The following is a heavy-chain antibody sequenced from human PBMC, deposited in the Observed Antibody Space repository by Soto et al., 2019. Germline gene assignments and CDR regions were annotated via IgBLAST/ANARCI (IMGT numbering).Heavy chain of an antibody. CDR1: GGTFSRYA. CDR3: ARAIVGPTTTGWPEP. V-gene: IGHV1-69*13. J-gene: IGHJ5*02. CDR2: IIPIFGTA. Sequence: ASVNVSCKASGGTFSRYAISWVRQAPGQGLEWMGGIIPIFGTANYAQKFQGRVTITADESTSTAYMELSSLRFEDTAVYYCARAIVGPTTTGWPEPWGQGTLVSVSA. D-gene: IGHD1-26*01.